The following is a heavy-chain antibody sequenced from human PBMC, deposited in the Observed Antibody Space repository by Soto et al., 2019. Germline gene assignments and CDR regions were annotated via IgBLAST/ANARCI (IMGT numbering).Heavy chain of an antibody. CDR2: ISTSGGST. V-gene: IGHV3-23*01. CDR3: SLSARYYGMDV. J-gene: IGHJ6*02. CDR1: GVTFSIYA. Sequence: EVQLLESGGGLVQPGGSLRLSCAASGVTFSIYAMSWVRQAPGKGLEWVSSISTSGGSTYYEDSVKGRFTISRDNSNNTLYLQMNSLRAEDTAVYYCSLSARYYGMDVWGLGTTVTVSS.